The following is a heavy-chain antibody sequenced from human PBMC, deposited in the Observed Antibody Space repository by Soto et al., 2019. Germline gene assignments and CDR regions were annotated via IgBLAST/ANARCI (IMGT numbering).Heavy chain of an antibody. V-gene: IGHV4-30-4*01. D-gene: IGHD4-17*01. CDR1: GGSISSENYY. Sequence: QVQLQESGPGLVKPSQTLSLTCTVSGGSISSENYYWSWFRQPPGKGLEWIAYSYYSGRTSYNPSLKSRVPISLDTSKNQFSLDLTSVTIADTAVYYCARGPTVTTDFWGQGTLVTVSS. CDR2: SYYSGRT. CDR3: ARGPTVTTDF. J-gene: IGHJ4*02.